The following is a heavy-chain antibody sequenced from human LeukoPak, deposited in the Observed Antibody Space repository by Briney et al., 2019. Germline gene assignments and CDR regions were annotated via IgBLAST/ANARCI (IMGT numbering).Heavy chain of an antibody. CDR1: GGTFSSYA. CDR3: ARAYYGSGSYYYGMDV. J-gene: IGHJ6*02. CDR2: IIPIFGTA. V-gene: IGHV1-69*13. Sequence: ASVKVSCKASGGTFSSYAISWVRQAPGQGLEWMGGIIPIFGTANYAQKFQGRVTIPADESTSTAYMEPSSLRSEDTAVYYCARAYYGSGSYYYGMDVWGQGTTVTVSS. D-gene: IGHD3-10*01.